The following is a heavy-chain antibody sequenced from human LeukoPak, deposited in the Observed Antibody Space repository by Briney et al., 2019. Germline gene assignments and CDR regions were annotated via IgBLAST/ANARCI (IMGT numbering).Heavy chain of an antibody. V-gene: IGHV3-30-3*01. CDR1: GFTFSSYA. CDR2: ISYDGSNK. CDR3: ARDVGEELGAHNWFDP. D-gene: IGHD2-21*01. Sequence: GGSLRLPCAASGFTFSSYAMHWVRQAPGKGLEWVAVISYDGSNKYYADSVKGRFTISRDNLKHTLYLQMNRLRAEDTAVYYCARDVGEELGAHNWFDPWGQGTLVTVSS. J-gene: IGHJ5*02.